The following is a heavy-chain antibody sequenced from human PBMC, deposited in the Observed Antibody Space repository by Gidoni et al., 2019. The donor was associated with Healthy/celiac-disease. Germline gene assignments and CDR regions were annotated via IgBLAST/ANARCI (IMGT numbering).Heavy chain of an antibody. Sequence: EVQLVESGGGLVQPGGSLRLSCAASVFTFSSYVMSWVRPARGKGVGWVSAISGRGGSTFYADSVKGRFTISRDNPKNTLYLQMNSLRAEDTAVYYCAKDPVFDPWGQGTLVTVSS. CDR2: ISGRGGST. J-gene: IGHJ5*02. CDR1: VFTFSSYV. CDR3: AKDPVFDP. V-gene: IGHV3-23*04.